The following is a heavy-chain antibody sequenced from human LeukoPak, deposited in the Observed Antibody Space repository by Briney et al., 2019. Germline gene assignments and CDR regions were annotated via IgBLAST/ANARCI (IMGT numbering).Heavy chain of an antibody. J-gene: IGHJ4*02. V-gene: IGHV3-30*04. CDR3: ARESGGWYFDY. CDR2: ISYDGSFK. Sequence: AGGSLRLSCAASGFTFSTYPMHWVRQAPGKGLEWVAVISYDGSFKYYADSVKGRFTISRDNSRNTLYLQMNSLRADDTAVYYCARESGGWYFDYWGRGTLVTVSS. D-gene: IGHD6-19*01. CDR1: GFTFSTYP.